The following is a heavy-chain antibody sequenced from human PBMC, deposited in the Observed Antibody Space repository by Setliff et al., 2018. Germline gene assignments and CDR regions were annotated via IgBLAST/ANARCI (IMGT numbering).Heavy chain of an antibody. J-gene: IGHJ3*02. Sequence: SETLSLTCTVSGGSLSADYYWSWIRQPAGKGLEWIGHVHPDGSTNYNPSLYSRLIISVDTSKNQFSLKVSSVTAADTAVYYCARHENDYGDYDDAFDIWGQGTMVTVSS. CDR1: GGSLSADYY. CDR2: VHPDGST. V-gene: IGHV4-61*09. D-gene: IGHD4-17*01. CDR3: ARHENDYGDYDDAFDI.